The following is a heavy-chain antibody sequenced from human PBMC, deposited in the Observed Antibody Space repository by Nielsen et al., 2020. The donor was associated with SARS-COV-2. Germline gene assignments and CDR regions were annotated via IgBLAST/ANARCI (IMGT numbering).Heavy chain of an antibody. Sequence: GGSLRLSCAASGFTFSSYAMHWVRQAPGKGLEWVAVISYDGSNKYYADSVKGRFTISRDNSKNTLYLQMNSLRAEDTAVYYCARVQQQQLAGRAFDIWGQGTMVTVSS. CDR3: ARVQQQQLAGRAFDI. CDR1: GFTFSSYA. V-gene: IGHV3-30*04. D-gene: IGHD6-13*01. CDR2: ISYDGSNK. J-gene: IGHJ3*02.